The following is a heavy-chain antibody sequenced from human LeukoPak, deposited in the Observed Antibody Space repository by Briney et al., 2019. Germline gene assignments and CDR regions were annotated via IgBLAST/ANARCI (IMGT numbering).Heavy chain of an antibody. V-gene: IGHV4-34*01. Sequence: PSETLSLTCAVYGGSFSGYYWSWIRQPPGKGLEWIGEINHSGSTNYNPSLKSRVTISVDTSKNQFSLKLSSVTAADTAVYYCARGPPAGVQQWPVLGYFQHWGQGTLVTVSS. D-gene: IGHD6-19*01. CDR2: INHSGST. CDR3: ARGPPAGVQQWPVLGYFQH. J-gene: IGHJ1*01. CDR1: GGSFSGYY.